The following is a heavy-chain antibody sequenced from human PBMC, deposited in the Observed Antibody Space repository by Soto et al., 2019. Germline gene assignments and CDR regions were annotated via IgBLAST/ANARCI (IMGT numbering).Heavy chain of an antibody. D-gene: IGHD1-26*01. CDR1: GFTFSSYA. Sequence: GSLRLSCAASGFTFSSYAMSWVRQAPGKGLEWVSAISGSGGSTYYADSVKGRFTISRDNSKNTLYLQMNSLRAEDTAVYYCAKGFIVGASTIRLNYFDYWGQGTLVTVSS. V-gene: IGHV3-23*01. CDR3: AKGFIVGASTIRLNYFDY. CDR2: ISGSGGST. J-gene: IGHJ4*02.